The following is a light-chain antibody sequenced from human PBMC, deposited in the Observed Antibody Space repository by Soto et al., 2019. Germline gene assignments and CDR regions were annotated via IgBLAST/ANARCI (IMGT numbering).Light chain of an antibody. CDR3: QQRSNWLLT. CDR1: QSVSSY. CDR2: DAS. J-gene: IGKJ4*01. V-gene: IGKV3-11*01. Sequence: IVFTQSPSTVSLSPGERATLSCRASQSVSSYLAWYQQKPGQAPRLLIYDASNRATGIPARFSGSGSGTDFTLTISSLEPEDFAVYYCQQRSNWLLTFGGGTKVDIK.